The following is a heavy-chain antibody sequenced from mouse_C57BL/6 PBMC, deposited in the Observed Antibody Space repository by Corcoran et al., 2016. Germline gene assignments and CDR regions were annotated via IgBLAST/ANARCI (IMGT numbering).Heavy chain of an antibody. CDR2: IYPRDGST. J-gene: IGHJ1*03. CDR3: ARPCTTVSYGYDDV. D-gene: IGHD2-14*01. CDR1: GYTFTSYD. V-gene: IGHV1-85*01. Sequence: QVQLQQSGPELVKPGASVKLSCKASGYTFTSYDINWVKQRPGQGLEWIGWIYPRDGSTNYNEKFKGKATLPVDTSSSTAYMELHSLTSEDSAVYCCARPCTTVSYGYDDVWGTAITVIFSS.